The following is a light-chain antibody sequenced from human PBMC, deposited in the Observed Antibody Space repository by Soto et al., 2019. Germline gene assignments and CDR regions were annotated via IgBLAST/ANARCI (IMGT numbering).Light chain of an antibody. Sequence: EIVMTQSPATLSVSPGDRATLSCRASQSVFSTLAWYQQKPGQAPRLLIYGAATRGTAIPASFSGSGSGTEFTLTISSLQSEDFAVYYCQQYHNWPAFGQGTKVEIK. V-gene: IGKV3-15*01. CDR2: GAA. CDR1: QSVFST. CDR3: QQYHNWPA. J-gene: IGKJ1*01.